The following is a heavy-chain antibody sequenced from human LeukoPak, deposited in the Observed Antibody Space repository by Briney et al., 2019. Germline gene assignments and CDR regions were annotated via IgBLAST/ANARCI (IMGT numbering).Heavy chain of an antibody. J-gene: IGHJ3*02. D-gene: IGHD1-26*01. Sequence: GGSLRLSRAASGFTVSSNYMSWVRQAPGKGLEWVSVIYSGGSTYYADSVKGRFTISRDNSKNTLYLQMNSLRAEDTAVYYCARAEAGGAFDIWGQGTMVTVSS. V-gene: IGHV3-66*02. CDR1: GFTVSSNY. CDR2: IYSGGST. CDR3: ARAEAGGAFDI.